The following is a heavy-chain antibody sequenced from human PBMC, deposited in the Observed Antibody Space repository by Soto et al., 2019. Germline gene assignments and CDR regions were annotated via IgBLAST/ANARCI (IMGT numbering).Heavy chain of an antibody. CDR3: ARLRTSVYYYGSGSPNWFDP. J-gene: IGHJ5*02. Sequence: SETLSLTCTVSGGSISSGGYYWSWIRQHPGKGLEWIGYIYYSGSTYYNPSLKSRVTISVDTSKNQFSLKLSSVTAADTAVYYCARLRTSVYYYGSGSPNWFDPWGQGTLVTVS. D-gene: IGHD3-10*01. CDR2: IYYSGST. CDR1: GGSISSGGYY. V-gene: IGHV4-31*03.